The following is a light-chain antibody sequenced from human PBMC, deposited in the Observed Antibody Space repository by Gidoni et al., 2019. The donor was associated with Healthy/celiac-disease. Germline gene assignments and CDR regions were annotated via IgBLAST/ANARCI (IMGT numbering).Light chain of an antibody. Sequence: DIQMTQSPSTRSASVGDRVTITCRDSQSISSWLAWYQQKPGKAPKLLIYDASSLESGVPSRFSGSGSGTEFTLTFSSLQPDDFATYYCQQYNSYPYTFGQGTKLEI. CDR2: DAS. CDR1: QSISSW. CDR3: QQYNSYPYT. J-gene: IGKJ2*01. V-gene: IGKV1-5*01.